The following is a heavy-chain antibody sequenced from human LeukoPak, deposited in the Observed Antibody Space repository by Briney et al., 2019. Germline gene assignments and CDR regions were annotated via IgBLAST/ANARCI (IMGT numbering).Heavy chain of an antibody. J-gene: IGHJ4*02. D-gene: IGHD3-16*02. Sequence: GESLKISCKGSGYSFTSYWIGWVPQMPGKGLEWVGIIYPGDSDTRYSPSFQGQVTISADKSISTAYLQWSSLKASDTAMYYCATMGELSFSPGINWGQGTLVTVSS. V-gene: IGHV5-51*01. CDR2: IYPGDSDT. CDR1: GYSFTSYW. CDR3: ATMGELSFSPGIN.